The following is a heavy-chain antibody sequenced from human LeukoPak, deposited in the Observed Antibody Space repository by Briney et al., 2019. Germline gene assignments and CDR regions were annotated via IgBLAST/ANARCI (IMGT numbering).Heavy chain of an antibody. CDR1: GYTFTNLD. J-gene: IGHJ4*02. CDR3: ASNPPNTGDFYY. V-gene: IGHV1-8*01. Sequence: ASVKVSCKTSGYTFTNLDINWLRQAPGQGLEWMGWMSPNSGDTGYAQKFQGRVGMTRDTSISTAYMELSSLRSEDTAMYYCASNPPNTGDFYYWGLGSLVTVSS. D-gene: IGHD1-1*01. CDR2: MSPNSGDT.